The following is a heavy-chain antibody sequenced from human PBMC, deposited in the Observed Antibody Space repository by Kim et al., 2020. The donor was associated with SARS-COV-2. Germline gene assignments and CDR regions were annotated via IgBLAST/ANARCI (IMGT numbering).Heavy chain of an antibody. Sequence: ASVKVSCKVSGYTLTELSMHWVRQAPGKGLEWMGGFDPEDGETIYAQKFQGRVTMTEDTSTDTAYMELSSLRSEDTAVYYCATASIYYGSGNDAFDIWGQGTMVTVSS. CDR1: GYTLTELS. J-gene: IGHJ3*02. CDR2: FDPEDGET. V-gene: IGHV1-24*01. D-gene: IGHD3-10*01. CDR3: ATASIYYGSGNDAFDI.